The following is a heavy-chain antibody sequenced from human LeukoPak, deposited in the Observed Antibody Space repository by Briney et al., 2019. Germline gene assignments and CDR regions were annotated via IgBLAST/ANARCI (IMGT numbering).Heavy chain of an antibody. J-gene: IGHJ4*02. CDR2: IKSKTDGGTT. CDR3: TRHPASGYYYDSSGFDY. Sequence: PGGSLRLSCAASGFTFSNAWMSWVRQAPGKGLEWVGRIKSKTDGGTTDYAAPVKGRFTISRDDSKNTAYLQMNSLKTEDTAVYYCTRHPASGYYYDSSGFDYWGQGTLVTVSS. CDR1: GFTFSNAW. V-gene: IGHV3-15*01. D-gene: IGHD3-22*01.